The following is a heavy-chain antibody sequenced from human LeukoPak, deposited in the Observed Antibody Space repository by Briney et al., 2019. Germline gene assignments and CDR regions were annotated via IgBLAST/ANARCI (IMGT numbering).Heavy chain of an antibody. CDR2: ISSSSSYI. CDR3: AREVPRYYDSPLPFARSPDAFDI. V-gene: IGHV3-21*01. CDR1: GFTFSSYS. D-gene: IGHD3-22*01. Sequence: PGGSLRLSCAASGFTFSSYSMNWVRQAPGKGLEWVSSISSSSSYIYYADSVKGRFTISRDNAKNSLYLQMNSLRAEDTAVYYCAREVPRYYDSPLPFARSPDAFDIWGQGTMVTVSS. J-gene: IGHJ3*02.